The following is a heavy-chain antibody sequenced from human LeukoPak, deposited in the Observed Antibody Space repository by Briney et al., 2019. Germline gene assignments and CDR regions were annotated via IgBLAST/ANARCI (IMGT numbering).Heavy chain of an antibody. D-gene: IGHD6-19*01. J-gene: IGHJ4*02. CDR2: IYHSGST. CDR1: GYSISSGYY. Sequence: PSETLSLTCTVSGYSISSGYYWGWIRQPPGKGLEWIGSIYHSGSTYYNPSLKSRVTISVDTSKNQFSLKLSSVTAADTAVYYCARETSGYSSGSFDYWGQGTLVTVSS. V-gene: IGHV4-38-2*02. CDR3: ARETSGYSSGSFDY.